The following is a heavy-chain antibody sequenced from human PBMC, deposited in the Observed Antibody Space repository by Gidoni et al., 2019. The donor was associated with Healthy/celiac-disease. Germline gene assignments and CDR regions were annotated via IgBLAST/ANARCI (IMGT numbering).Heavy chain of an antibody. CDR1: GGSISSRGYY. J-gene: IGHJ6*02. CDR3: ARDQRPLRDYYYYGMDV. Sequence: QVQLQESGPGLVKPSQTLSLTCTVSGGSISSRGYYWSWIRQHPGKGLEWIGYIYYSGSTYYNPSLKSRVTISVDTSKNQFSLKLSSVTAADTAVYYCARDQRPLRDYYYYGMDVWGQGTTVTVSS. D-gene: IGHD2-8*01. CDR2: IYYSGST. V-gene: IGHV4-31*03.